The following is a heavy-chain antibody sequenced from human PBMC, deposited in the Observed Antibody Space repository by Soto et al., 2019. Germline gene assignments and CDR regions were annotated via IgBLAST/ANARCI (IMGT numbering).Heavy chain of an antibody. Sequence: VASVKVSCKASGGTFSSYAISWVRQAPGQGLEWMGGIIPIFGTANYAQKFQGRVTITADESTSTAYMELSSLRSEDTAVYYCARELGYCSGGSCYFNWFDPWGQGTLVTVSS. CDR3: ARELGYCSGGSCYFNWFDP. D-gene: IGHD2-15*01. J-gene: IGHJ5*02. V-gene: IGHV1-69*13. CDR1: GGTFSSYA. CDR2: IIPIFGTA.